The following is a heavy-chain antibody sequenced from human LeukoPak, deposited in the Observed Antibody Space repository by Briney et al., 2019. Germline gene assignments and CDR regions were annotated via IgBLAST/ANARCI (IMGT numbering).Heavy chain of an antibody. CDR2: IYYSGST. Sequence: GSLRLSCAASGFSFSNSAMNWIRQPPGKGLEWIGSIYYSGSTYYNPSLKSRVTISVDTSKNQFSLKLSSVTAADTAVYYCARTYCSSTSCYDGWFDPWGQGTLVTVSS. J-gene: IGHJ5*02. V-gene: IGHV4-39*01. D-gene: IGHD2-2*01. CDR1: GFSFSNSA. CDR3: ARTYCSSTSCYDGWFDP.